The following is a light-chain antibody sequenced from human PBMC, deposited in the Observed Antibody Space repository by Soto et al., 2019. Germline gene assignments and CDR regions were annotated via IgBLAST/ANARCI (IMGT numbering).Light chain of an antibody. Sequence: EIVMTQSLGPSSVFPGERATLSCTASQSIYSDLAWYQHKPGQAPTLLIYGASTRATGVPARFSGSGSGTRFTLTISSLQSEDFAVYYCQQYNDWPRTFGQGTKVDIK. CDR2: GAS. CDR1: QSIYSD. CDR3: QQYNDWPRT. V-gene: IGKV3-15*01. J-gene: IGKJ2*02.